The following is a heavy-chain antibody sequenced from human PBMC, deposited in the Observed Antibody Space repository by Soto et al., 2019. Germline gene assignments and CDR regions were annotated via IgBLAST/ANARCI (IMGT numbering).Heavy chain of an antibody. Sequence: GGSLRLSCAASGFTFSSYAMSWVRQAPGKGLEWVSAISGSGGSTYYADSVKGRFTISRDNSKNTLYLQMNSLRAEDTAVYYCAKDSLPMIVVVIDYCDYWGQGTLVSVSS. D-gene: IGHD3-22*01. V-gene: IGHV3-23*01. CDR1: GFTFSSYA. J-gene: IGHJ4*02. CDR2: ISGSGGST. CDR3: AKDSLPMIVVVIDYCDY.